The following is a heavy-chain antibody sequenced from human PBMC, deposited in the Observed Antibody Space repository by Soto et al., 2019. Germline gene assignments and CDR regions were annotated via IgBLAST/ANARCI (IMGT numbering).Heavy chain of an antibody. CDR3: AREDGGGPFDY. D-gene: IGHD2-15*01. Sequence: DVHLLGSGGGLVQPGGSLRLSCAASGFMFSAYAMHWVRQAPGQGLEWVSSMSGTSADTYYADSVKGRFTVSRDSSKDTLYLQLNSRRAEDTALYFCAREDGGGPFDYWGQGTLVIVSS. J-gene: IGHJ4*02. V-gene: IGHV3-23*01. CDR2: MSGTSADT. CDR1: GFMFSAYA.